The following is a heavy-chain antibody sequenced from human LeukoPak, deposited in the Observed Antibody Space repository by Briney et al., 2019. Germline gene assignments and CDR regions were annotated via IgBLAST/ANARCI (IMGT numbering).Heavy chain of an antibody. CDR3: AREAEADEGEPAIKGLDP. J-gene: IGHJ5*02. V-gene: IGHV4-39*07. Sequence: SETLSLTCTVSGGSISSSSYYWGWIRQPPGKGLEWIGRIYYSGSTYYNPALKSRVTISVDTSKNQFSLKLSSVTAADTAVYYCAREAEADEGEPAIKGLDPWGQGTLVTVSS. CDR1: GGSISSSSYY. D-gene: IGHD2-21*02. CDR2: IYYSGST.